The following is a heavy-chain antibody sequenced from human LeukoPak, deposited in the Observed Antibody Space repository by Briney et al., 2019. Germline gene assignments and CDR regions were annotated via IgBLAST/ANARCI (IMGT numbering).Heavy chain of an antibody. CDR1: GYTLTELS. D-gene: IGHD6-13*01. CDR2: FDPEDGET. V-gene: IGHV1-24*01. Sequence: ASVKVSCKVSGYTLTELSMHWVRQAPGEGLEWMGGFDPEDGETIYAQKFQGRVTMTEDTSTDTAYMELSSLRSEDTAVYYCATDGSRYSSSLPFDYWGQGTLVTVSS. J-gene: IGHJ4*02. CDR3: ATDGSRYSSSLPFDY.